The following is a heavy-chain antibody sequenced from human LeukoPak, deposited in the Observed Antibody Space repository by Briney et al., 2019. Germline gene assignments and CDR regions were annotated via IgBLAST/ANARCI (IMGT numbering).Heavy chain of an antibody. CDR3: ARVSGYEGEIDY. J-gene: IGHJ4*02. CDR1: GFTFSSYS. CDR2: ISSSSSYI. V-gene: IGHV3-21*01. D-gene: IGHD5-12*01. Sequence: GGSLRLSCAASGFTFSSYSMNWVRQAPGKGLEWVSSISSSSSYIYYADSVKGRFTISRDNAKNSLYLQMNSLRAEDTAVYHCARVSGYEGEIDYWGQGTLVTVSS.